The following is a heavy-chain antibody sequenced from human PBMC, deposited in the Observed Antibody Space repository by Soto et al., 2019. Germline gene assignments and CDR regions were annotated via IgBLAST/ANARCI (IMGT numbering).Heavy chain of an antibody. J-gene: IGHJ6*02. CDR3: ARDLRGWFGELFGYYGMDV. CDR2: ISAYNGNT. Sequence: GASVKVSCKASGYTFTSYGISWVRQAPGQGLEWMGWISAYNGNTNYAQKLQGRVTMTTDTSTSTAYMELRSLRSDDTAVYYCARDLRGWFGELFGYYGMDVWGQGTKVTVSS. V-gene: IGHV1-18*01. CDR1: GYTFTSYG. D-gene: IGHD3-10*01.